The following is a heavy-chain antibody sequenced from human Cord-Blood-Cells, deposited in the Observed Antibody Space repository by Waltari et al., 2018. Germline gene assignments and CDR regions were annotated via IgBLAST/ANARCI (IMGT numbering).Heavy chain of an antibody. CDR3: ARGSITIFGVVNAFDI. V-gene: IGHV1-8*03. J-gene: IGHJ3*02. D-gene: IGHD3-3*01. CDR1: GYTFPSYD. Sequence: QVQLVQSGAEVKKPGASVKVSCKASGYTFPSYDITWVRQATGQGLEWMGWMNPNSGNTGYAQKFQGRVTITRNTSISTAYMELSSLRSEDTAVYYCARGSITIFGVVNAFDIWGQGTMVTVSS. CDR2: MNPNSGNT.